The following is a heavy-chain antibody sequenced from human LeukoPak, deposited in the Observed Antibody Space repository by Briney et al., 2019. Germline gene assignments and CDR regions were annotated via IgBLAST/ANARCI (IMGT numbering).Heavy chain of an antibody. CDR3: AKERAPYYYGSGSYSYFDY. Sequence: PGGSLRLSCAASGFTFSSYAVSWVRQAPGRGLEWVAGITSSAGTTYYADSVKGRFTISRDNSKITLYLQMNSLRAEDMAVYYCAKERAPYYYGSGSYSYFDYWGQGTLVTVSS. CDR1: GFTFSSYA. V-gene: IGHV3-23*01. CDR2: ITSSAGTT. J-gene: IGHJ4*02. D-gene: IGHD3-10*01.